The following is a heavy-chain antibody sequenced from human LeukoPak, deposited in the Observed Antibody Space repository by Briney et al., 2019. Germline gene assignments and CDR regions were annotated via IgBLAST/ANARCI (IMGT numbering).Heavy chain of an antibody. Sequence: GESLKISCQGSGYSIITYWIGWVRQKPGKGLEWLGSIYPGDSDTTYNPPFQGQVTISVDKSVSTAYLQWSSLRASDTAMYYCTTMRELEFEEYYFDSWGQGTLVTVSS. CDR2: IYPGDSDT. V-gene: IGHV5-51*01. J-gene: IGHJ4*02. D-gene: IGHD1-1*01. CDR1: GYSIITYW. CDR3: TTMRELEFEEYYFDS.